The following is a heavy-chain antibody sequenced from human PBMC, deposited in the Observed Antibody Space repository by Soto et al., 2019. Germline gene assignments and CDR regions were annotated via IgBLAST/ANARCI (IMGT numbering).Heavy chain of an antibody. CDR1: GYSFTSYW. Sequence: EVQLVQSGAEVKKPGESLKISCKGPGYSFTSYWIGWVRQMPGKGLEWMGIIYPGDSDTRYSPSFQGQVTISADKSIRPAYLQWSSRKASDTAMYYCARRGRGIVGYYSGMDVWGQGTTVTVSS. V-gene: IGHV5-51*03. CDR3: ARRGRGIVGYYSGMDV. D-gene: IGHD2-21*01. CDR2: IYPGDSDT. J-gene: IGHJ6*02.